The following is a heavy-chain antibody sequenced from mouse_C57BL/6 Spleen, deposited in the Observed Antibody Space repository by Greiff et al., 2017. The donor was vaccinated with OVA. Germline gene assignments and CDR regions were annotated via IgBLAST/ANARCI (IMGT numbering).Heavy chain of an antibody. CDR3: AREERGFAY. J-gene: IGHJ3*01. Sequence: SGPELVKPGASVKISCKASGYSFTSYYIHWVKQRPGQGLEWIGWIYPGSGNTKYNEKFKGKATLTADTSSSTAYMQLSSLTSEDSAVYYCAREERGFAYWGQGTLVTVSA. CDR1: GYSFTSYY. CDR2: IYPGSGNT. V-gene: IGHV1-66*01.